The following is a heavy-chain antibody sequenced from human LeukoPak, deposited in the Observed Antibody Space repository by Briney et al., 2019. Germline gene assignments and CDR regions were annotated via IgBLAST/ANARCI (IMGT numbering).Heavy chain of an antibody. CDR3: AKDFTQTPITIQDY. Sequence: GGSLRLSCAASGFTFSSYAMSWVRQAPGKGLEWVSAISGSGGSTYYADSVKGRFTISRDNSKNTLYLQMNSLRAEDTAVYYWAKDFTQTPITIQDYWGQGTLVTVSS. J-gene: IGHJ4*02. V-gene: IGHV3-23*01. CDR2: ISGSGGST. D-gene: IGHD1-20*01. CDR1: GFTFSSYA.